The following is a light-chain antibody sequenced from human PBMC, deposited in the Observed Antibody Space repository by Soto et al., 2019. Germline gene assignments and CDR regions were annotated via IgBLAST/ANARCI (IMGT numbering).Light chain of an antibody. Sequence: QSALTQPASVSGSPGQSITITCTGTSSDVGGYNYVSWYQQHPGNAPKLMLFEVSNRPSGVSNRFSGSKSDNTASLTISGLQAEDEADYYCASYTGSNTLLFGGGTKVTVL. CDR1: SSDVGGYNY. CDR2: EVS. J-gene: IGLJ2*01. V-gene: IGLV2-14*01. CDR3: ASYTGSNTLL.